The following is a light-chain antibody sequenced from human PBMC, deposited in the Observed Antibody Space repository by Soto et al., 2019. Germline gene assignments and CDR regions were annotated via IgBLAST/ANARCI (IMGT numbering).Light chain of an antibody. CDR3: CSYVGGSKWV. CDR1: SSDVGNYNF. V-gene: IGLV2-23*02. CDR2: EVT. J-gene: IGLJ3*02. Sequence: QAVVTQPASVSGSPGQSITISCTGTSSDVGNYNFVSWYQQHPGKAPKLMIYEVTKWPSGVSNRFFGSKSGNTASLTISGLQAEDEADYYCCSYVGGSKWVFGGGTKLTVL.